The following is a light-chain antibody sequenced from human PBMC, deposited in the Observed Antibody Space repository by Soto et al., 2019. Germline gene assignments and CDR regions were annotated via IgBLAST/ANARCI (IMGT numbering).Light chain of an antibody. J-gene: IGKJ1*01. V-gene: IGKV2-30*01. CDR3: MQGTPWLWT. Sequence: DVVMTQSPLSLPVTLGQPASISCRSSQSLVYSDGNTYLNWLQQRPGQSPRRLIYKVSNRDSGVPDRFSGSGSGTDFTLKISRVEAEDVGVYYCMQGTPWLWTFGQGTNVDIK. CDR2: KVS. CDR1: QSLVYSDGNTY.